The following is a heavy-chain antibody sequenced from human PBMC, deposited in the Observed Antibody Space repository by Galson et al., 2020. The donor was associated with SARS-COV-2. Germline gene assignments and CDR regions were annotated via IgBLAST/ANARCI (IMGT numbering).Heavy chain of an antibody. CDR3: ARTCLKPLRDYYDSSGYYHDAFDI. CDR1: GFSLSTSGMC. Sequence: SGPTLVKPTQTLTLTCTFSGFSLSTSGMCVSWIRQPPGKALEWLARIDWDDDKYYSTSLKTRLTISKDTSKNQVVLTMTNMDPVDTATYYCARTCLKPLRDYYDSSGYYHDAFDIWGQGTMVTVSS. D-gene: IGHD3-22*01. J-gene: IGHJ3*02. CDR2: IDWDDDK. V-gene: IGHV2-70*11.